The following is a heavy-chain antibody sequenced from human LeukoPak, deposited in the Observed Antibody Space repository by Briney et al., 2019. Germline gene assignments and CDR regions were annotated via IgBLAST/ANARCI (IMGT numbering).Heavy chain of an antibody. Sequence: PGGSLRLSCEASGFTFSTYSINWVRQAPGEGLEWVSYSSGSSSTTYYADSVKGRFTISRDNSKNTLYLQMNSLRAEDTAVYYCARSTRIGNYYFDYWGQGTLVTVSS. J-gene: IGHJ4*02. CDR2: SSGSSSTT. D-gene: IGHD5/OR15-5a*01. CDR3: ARSTRIGNYYFDY. CDR1: GFTFSTYS. V-gene: IGHV3-48*01.